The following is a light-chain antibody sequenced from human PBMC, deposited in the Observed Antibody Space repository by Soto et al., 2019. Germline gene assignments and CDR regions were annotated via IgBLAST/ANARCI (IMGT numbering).Light chain of an antibody. V-gene: IGKV3-20*01. CDR3: QQYGSAPPT. CDR1: QSISSSF. J-gene: IGKJ1*01. CDR2: GAF. Sequence: EIVLTQSPGTLSLSPGERATLSCRASQSISSSFLAWLQQKPGQAPRLLIYGAFGRATGIPDRFSGSGSGTDFTLTISRLEPEDFAVYYCQQYGSAPPTFGQGTKVDIK.